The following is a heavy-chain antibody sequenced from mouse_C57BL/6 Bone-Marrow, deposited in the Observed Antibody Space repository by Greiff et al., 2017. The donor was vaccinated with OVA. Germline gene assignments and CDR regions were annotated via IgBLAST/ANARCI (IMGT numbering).Heavy chain of an antibody. J-gene: IGHJ4*01. Sequence: QVQLQQSGAELVRPGASVKLSCKTSGYIFTSYWIHWVKQRPGQGLEWIARIYPGTGSTYYNEKLKDTATLTADKSTSPAYMQLSSLKSEDSAVYFCARSETGTGGMDYWGQGTSVTVSS. CDR1: GYIFTSYW. D-gene: IGHD4-1*01. V-gene: IGHV1S132*01. CDR3: ARSETGTGGMDY. CDR2: IYPGTGST.